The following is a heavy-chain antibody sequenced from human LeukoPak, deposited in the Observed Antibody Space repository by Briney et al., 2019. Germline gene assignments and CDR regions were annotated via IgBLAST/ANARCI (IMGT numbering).Heavy chain of an antibody. CDR2: IYYRGNT. CDR3: ARQSTIAAAKIDP. D-gene: IGHD6-25*01. CDR1: GGSISDSNYY. Sequence: SETLSLTCTVSGGSISDSNYYWGWIRQPPGRGLEWIGNIYYRGNTFYSPSLKSRVTVSVDTSKNQFSLKLNSVTAADTAIYYCARQSTIAAAKIDPWGQGSLVTVSS. V-gene: IGHV4-39*01. J-gene: IGHJ5*02.